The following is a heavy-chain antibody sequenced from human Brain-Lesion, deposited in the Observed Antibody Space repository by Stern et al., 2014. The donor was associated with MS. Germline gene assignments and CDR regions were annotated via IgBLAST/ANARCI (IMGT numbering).Heavy chain of an antibody. D-gene: IGHD3-10*01. J-gene: IGHJ4*02. CDR1: GGSISSSSYY. CDR3: AKLWLGELPESPFDY. V-gene: IGHV4-39*01. CDR2: IYYRGST. Sequence: QLQLQESGPGLVKPSETLSLTCTVSGGSISSSSYYWGWIRQPPGKGLEWIGSIYYRGSTYYNPSLKSRVTISMDKSKNQFSLRLSSVTAADTAVYFCAKLWLGELPESPFDYWGQGTLVTVSS.